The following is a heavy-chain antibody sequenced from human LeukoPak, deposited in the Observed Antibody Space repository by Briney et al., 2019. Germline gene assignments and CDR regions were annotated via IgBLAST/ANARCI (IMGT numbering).Heavy chain of an antibody. Sequence: KPSETLSLTCAVYGGSFSGYCWSWIRQPPGKGLEWIGEINHSGSTNYNPSLKSRVTISVDTSKNQFSLKLSSVTAADTAVYYCARDKQLVRGFYYYYYYMDVWGKGTTVTVSS. CDR1: GGSFSGYC. CDR2: INHSGST. V-gene: IGHV4-34*01. D-gene: IGHD6-6*01. J-gene: IGHJ6*03. CDR3: ARDKQLVRGFYYYYYYMDV.